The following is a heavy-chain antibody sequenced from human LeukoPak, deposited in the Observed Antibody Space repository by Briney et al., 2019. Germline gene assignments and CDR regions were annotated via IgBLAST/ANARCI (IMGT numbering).Heavy chain of an antibody. J-gene: IGHJ5*02. D-gene: IGHD3-22*01. Sequence: SETLSLTCKVSNYSVRSDLHWSWIRQSPGRGLEWIASVYQSGHAYYSPSLKSRVTMSVDTVKNQFSLNLNSVTAADTAVYYCARQSSGYYYGWFDPWGQGTLVTVSS. CDR3: ARQSSGYYYGWFDP. CDR2: VYQSGHA. V-gene: IGHV4-38-2*02. CDR1: NYSVRSDLH.